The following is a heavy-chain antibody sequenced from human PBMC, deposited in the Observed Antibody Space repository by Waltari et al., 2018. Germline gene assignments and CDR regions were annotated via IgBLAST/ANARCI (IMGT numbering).Heavy chain of an antibody. CDR1: GNSFTTYW. V-gene: IGHV5-51*01. CDR3: ARQGYHDWVGVDY. J-gene: IGHJ4*02. D-gene: IGHD3-9*01. CDR2: TYPGGSDT. Sequence: EVQLVQSGAEVKKPGESLKISCKASGNSFTTYWIGWVRQVPGDGLEWVGITYPGGSDTRYTPSFRGHVTISTDKSIDTAYLQWRSLKASDSAIYYCARQGYHDWVGVDYWGQGTLVTVSS.